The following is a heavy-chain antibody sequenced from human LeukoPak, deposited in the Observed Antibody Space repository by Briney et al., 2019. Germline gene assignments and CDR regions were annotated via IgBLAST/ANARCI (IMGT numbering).Heavy chain of an antibody. Sequence: GGSLRLSCAASGFTFDDYAMHWVRQAPGKGLEWVSGISWNSGSIGYADSVKGRFTISRDNAKNSLYLQMNSLRAEDTALYYCAKDFTAMVRGGDYWGQGTLVTVSA. CDR1: GFTFDDYA. D-gene: IGHD5-18*01. CDR2: ISWNSGSI. V-gene: IGHV3-9*01. J-gene: IGHJ4*02. CDR3: AKDFTAMVRGGDY.